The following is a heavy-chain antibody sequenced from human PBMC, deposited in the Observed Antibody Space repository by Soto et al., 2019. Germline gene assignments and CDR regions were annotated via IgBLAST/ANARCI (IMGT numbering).Heavy chain of an antibody. D-gene: IGHD1-26*01. CDR2: IIPIFGTA. CDR3: ARDRDVGAKGGKDAFDI. V-gene: IGHV1-69*01. CDR1: GGTFSSYA. Sequence: QMQLVQSGAEVKKPGSSVKVSCKASGGTFSSYAISWVRQAPGQGLEWMGGIIPIFGTANYAQKFQGRVTITADESTSTAYMELSSLRSEDTAVYYCARDRDVGAKGGKDAFDIWGQGTMVTVSS. J-gene: IGHJ3*02.